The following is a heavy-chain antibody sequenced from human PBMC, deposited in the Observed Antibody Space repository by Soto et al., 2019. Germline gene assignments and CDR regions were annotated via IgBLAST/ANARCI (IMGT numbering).Heavy chain of an antibody. CDR1: GDSVSSNSAA. CDR2: TYYRSKWYN. CDR3: ARDLYGSGSYYFYYYYGMDV. J-gene: IGHJ6*02. V-gene: IGHV6-1*01. Sequence: TLSLTCAISGDSVSSNSAAWNWIRQSPSRGLEWLGRTYYRSKWYNDYAVSVKSRITINPDTSKNQFSLQLNSVTPEDTAVYYCARDLYGSGSYYFYYYYGMDVWGQGTTVTVSS. D-gene: IGHD3-10*01.